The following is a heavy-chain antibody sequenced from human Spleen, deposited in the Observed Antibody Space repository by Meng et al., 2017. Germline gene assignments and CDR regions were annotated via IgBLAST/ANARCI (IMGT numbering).Heavy chain of an antibody. CDR1: GYTFTNYA. Sequence: ASVKVSCKASGYTFTNYAMHWVRQAPGQRLEWMGWINAGNGNTKYAQKFQGRVTFTTDTSTSTAHMELRRLRSDDTAVYYCARGKRIDAFDIWGQGTMVTVSS. CDR3: ARGKRIDAFDI. CDR2: INAGNGNT. J-gene: IGHJ3*02. V-gene: IGHV1-3*01.